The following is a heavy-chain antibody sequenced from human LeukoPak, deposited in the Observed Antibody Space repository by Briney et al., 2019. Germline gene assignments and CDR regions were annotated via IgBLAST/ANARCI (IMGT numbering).Heavy chain of an antibody. Sequence: ASVKVSCKASGYTFTGYYMHWVRQAPGQGLEWMGWINPNSGGTNYAQKFQGRVTMTRDTSISTAYMELSRLRSDDTAVYYCATTMVRGLRNYYFDYWGQGTLVTVSS. V-gene: IGHV1-2*02. D-gene: IGHD3-10*01. CDR3: ATTMVRGLRNYYFDY. J-gene: IGHJ4*02. CDR2: INPNSGGT. CDR1: GYTFTGYY.